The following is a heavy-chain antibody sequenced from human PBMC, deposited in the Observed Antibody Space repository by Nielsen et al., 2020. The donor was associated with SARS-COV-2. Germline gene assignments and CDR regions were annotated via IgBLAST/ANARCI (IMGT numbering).Heavy chain of an antibody. Sequence: GESLKISCAASGFTFSSYWMSWVRQAPGKGLEWVANIKQDGSEKYYVDSVKGRFTISRDNAKNSLYLQMNSLRAEDTALYYCARRRRYCSGGSCYFYYFDYWGQGTLVTVSS. V-gene: IGHV3-7*05. CDR1: GFTFSSYW. CDR3: ARRRRYCSGGSCYFYYFDY. CDR2: IKQDGSEK. J-gene: IGHJ4*02. D-gene: IGHD2-15*01.